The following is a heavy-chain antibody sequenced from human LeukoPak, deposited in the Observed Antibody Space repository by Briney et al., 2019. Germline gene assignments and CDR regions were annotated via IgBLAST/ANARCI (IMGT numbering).Heavy chain of an antibody. CDR2: ISGSGGST. Sequence: PGGSLRLSCAASGFTFSSYAMSWVRQAPGKGLEWVSAISGSGGSTYYADSVKGRFTISRDNSKNTLYLQMNSLRAEDTAVYYCAKGFGELVPYYYYGMDVWGQGTTVTVSS. V-gene: IGHV3-23*01. J-gene: IGHJ6*02. CDR1: GFTFSSYA. D-gene: IGHD3-10*01. CDR3: AKGFGELVPYYYYGMDV.